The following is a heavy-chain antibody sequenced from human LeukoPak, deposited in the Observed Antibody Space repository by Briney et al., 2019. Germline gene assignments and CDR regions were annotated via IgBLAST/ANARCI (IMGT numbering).Heavy chain of an antibody. CDR2: ISGSGAST. V-gene: IGHV3-23*01. Sequence: GSLRLSCLTSGFTLSTNAMSWVRQAPGKGLEWISGISGSGASTYYADSVKGRFTISRDDSRNTLYLQMNSLRGDDTAVYYCAKAASSSWPSYYYGMDVWGQGTTVTVSS. CDR3: AKAASSSWPSYYYGMDV. D-gene: IGHD6-13*01. J-gene: IGHJ6*02. CDR1: GFTLSTNA.